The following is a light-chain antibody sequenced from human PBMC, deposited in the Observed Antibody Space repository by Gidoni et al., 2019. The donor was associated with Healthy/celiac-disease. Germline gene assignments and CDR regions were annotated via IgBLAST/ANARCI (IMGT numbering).Light chain of an antibody. CDR2: KAS. J-gene: IGKJ1*01. Sequence: DIQMTQHPSTLSASVGDRVTITCRASQSISSWLAWYQQKPGKAPKLLIYKASSLESGVPSRFSGSGSGTEFTLTISSLQPDDFATYYCQQYNSYSPWTFGQGTKVEIK. V-gene: IGKV1-5*03. CDR3: QQYNSYSPWT. CDR1: QSISSW.